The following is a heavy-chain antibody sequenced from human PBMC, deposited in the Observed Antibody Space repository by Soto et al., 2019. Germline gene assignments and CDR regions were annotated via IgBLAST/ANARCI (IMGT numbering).Heavy chain of an antibody. CDR2: MLYSGLT. J-gene: IGHJ6*02. V-gene: IGHV4-39*01. CDR3: APLSVSLSGPYGIHV. D-gene: IGHD2-15*01. Sequence: SETLSLTCTVSGGSISSGDYYWAWIRQPSGKGLEWIGSMLYSGLTYYNPSLKSRVTLSVDTSKNQFSVRLNSVTASDTAVYYCAPLSVSLSGPYGIHVWGQGTTVTVSS. CDR1: GGSISSGDYY.